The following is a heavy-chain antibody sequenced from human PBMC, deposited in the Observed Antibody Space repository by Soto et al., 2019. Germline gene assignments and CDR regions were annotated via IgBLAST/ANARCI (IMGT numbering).Heavy chain of an antibody. CDR3: ARDLVGYDNIWGNWRSPHGTDSFHL. D-gene: IGHD3-16*01. CDR2: IYYSGST. J-gene: IGHJ3*01. CDR1: DVSVSSGDYY. Sequence: PSETLSLTCTVSDVSVSSGDYYWTWIRQHPGKALEWIGYIYYSGSTRYNPSLQSRVTISVGTSKNQISLKLTSVTAADTAVYFCARDLVGYDNIWGNWRSPHGTDSFHLWGQGAMVTVSS. V-gene: IGHV4-31*03.